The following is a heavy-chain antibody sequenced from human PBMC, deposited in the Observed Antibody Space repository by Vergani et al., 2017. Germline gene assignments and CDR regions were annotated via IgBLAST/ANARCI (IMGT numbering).Heavy chain of an antibody. CDR3: ARDARDAFDI. J-gene: IGHJ3*02. Sequence: QVQLVQSGAEVKKPGASVKVSCKASGGPFSSYAISWVRQAPGQGLEWMGRIIPILGIANYAQKFQGRVTMTADKSTSTAYMELSSLRSEDTAVYYCARDARDAFDIWGQGTMVTVSS. V-gene: IGHV1-69*04. CDR1: GGPFSSYA. CDR2: IIPILGIA.